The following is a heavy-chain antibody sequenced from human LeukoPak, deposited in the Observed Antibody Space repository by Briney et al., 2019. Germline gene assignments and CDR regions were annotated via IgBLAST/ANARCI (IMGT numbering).Heavy chain of an antibody. Sequence: ASVKVSCKASGYTFTGYYMHWVRQAPGQGLEWMGWINPNSGVTNYAQKFQGRVTMTRDTSISTAYMELSRLRSDDTAVYYCARDRGSGSYDVWGKGTTVTVSS. CDR2: INPNSGVT. V-gene: IGHV1-2*02. CDR3: ARDRGSGSYDV. J-gene: IGHJ6*04. D-gene: IGHD1-26*01. CDR1: GYTFTGYY.